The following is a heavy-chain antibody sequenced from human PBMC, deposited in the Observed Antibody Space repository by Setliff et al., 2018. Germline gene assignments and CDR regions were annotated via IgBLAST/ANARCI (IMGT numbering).Heavy chain of an antibody. CDR1: AYTFTDYY. CDR2: INPNSVGT. J-gene: IGHJ5*02. CDR3: ARATRDSDGWYYEYRWFDP. V-gene: IGHV1-2*06. Sequence: ASVKVSCKASAYTFTDYYVHWVRQGLQCMGRINPNSVGTNFPQTFQGRVTMTRDTSINTAYMELSRLTCDDTAVYYCARATRDSDGWYYEYRWFDPWGQGTLVTVSS. D-gene: IGHD6-19*01.